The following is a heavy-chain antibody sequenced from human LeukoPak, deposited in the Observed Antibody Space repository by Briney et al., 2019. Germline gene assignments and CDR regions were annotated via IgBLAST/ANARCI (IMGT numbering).Heavy chain of an antibody. CDR3: ARGIAARPRWFDP. D-gene: IGHD6-6*01. V-gene: IGHV4-59*01. Sequence: SETLSLTCTVSGGSISSYYWRWIRQPPGNGLEWVGYIYYSGSTNYNPSLKSRVTISVDTSKNQFSLKLSSVTAADTAVYYCARGIAARPRWFDPWGQGTLVTVSS. CDR1: GGSISSYY. J-gene: IGHJ5*02. CDR2: IYYSGST.